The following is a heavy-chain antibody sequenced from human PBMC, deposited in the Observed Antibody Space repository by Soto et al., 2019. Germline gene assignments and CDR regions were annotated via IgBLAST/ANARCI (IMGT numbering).Heavy chain of an antibody. CDR3: ARMRSPAPNDYYGMDV. CDR1: GFTFSSYG. CDR2: IWYDGSNK. Sequence: VQLVESGGGVVQPGRSLRLSCAASGFTFSSYGMHWVRQAPGKGLEWVAVIWYDGSNKYYADSVKGRFTISRDNSKNTLYLQMNSLRAEDTAVYYCARMRSPAPNDYYGMDVWGQGTTVTVSS. J-gene: IGHJ6*02. V-gene: IGHV3-33*01.